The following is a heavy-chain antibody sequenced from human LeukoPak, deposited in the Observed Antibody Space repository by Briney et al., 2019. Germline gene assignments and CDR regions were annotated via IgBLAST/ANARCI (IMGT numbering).Heavy chain of an antibody. Sequence: PGGSLRLSCAASGFPFSASAMTWVRQAPGKGLEWVSHILSTGTTYYADSVRGRFTISRDNSKNTLYLQLNSLRAEDTAVYYCAKAGGWTNYFDYWGQGTLVTVSS. J-gene: IGHJ4*02. CDR1: GFPFSASA. CDR3: AKAGGWTNYFDY. CDR2: ILSTGTT. V-gene: IGHV3-23*01. D-gene: IGHD6-19*01.